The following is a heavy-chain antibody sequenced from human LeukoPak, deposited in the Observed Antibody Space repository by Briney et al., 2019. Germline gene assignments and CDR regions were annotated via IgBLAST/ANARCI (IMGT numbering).Heavy chain of an antibody. V-gene: IGHV5-51*01. Sequence: GESLRISCQGFGYPFTTSWIGWVRQMPGKGLEWMGIIYPGDSDTRYSPSFQGQVTISADKSISTAYLQWSSLKASDTAMYYCARPETLTGDVYYWGQGTLVTVSS. CDR3: ARPETLTGDVYY. CDR2: IYPGDSDT. J-gene: IGHJ4*02. D-gene: IGHD7-27*01. CDR1: GYPFTTSW.